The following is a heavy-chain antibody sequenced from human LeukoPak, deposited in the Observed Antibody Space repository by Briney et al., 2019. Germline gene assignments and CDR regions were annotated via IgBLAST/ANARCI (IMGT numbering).Heavy chain of an antibody. D-gene: IGHD4-17*01. CDR3: ARGQGTVTTH. Sequence: SETLSLTCAVYGGSFSAYYWTWLRQPPGKGLEWIGEINHSGSANYNPSLKSRVTISLDTSKNQFSLKLSSVTAADTAVYYCARGQGTVTTHWGQGTLVTVSS. CDR2: INHSGSA. V-gene: IGHV4-34*01. J-gene: IGHJ4*02. CDR1: GGSFSAYY.